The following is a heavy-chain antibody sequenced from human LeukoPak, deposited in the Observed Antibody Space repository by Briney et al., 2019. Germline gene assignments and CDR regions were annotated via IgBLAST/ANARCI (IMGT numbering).Heavy chain of an antibody. CDR1: GGSFSGDY. CDR3: AKYSGGYRGRRDYFDY. CDR2: INHSGST. V-gene: IGHV4-34*01. J-gene: IGHJ4*02. D-gene: IGHD1-26*01. Sequence: SETLSLTCAVYGGSFSGDYWSWIRQPPGKGLEWIGEINHSGSTNYNPSLKSRVTISVDTSKNQFSLKLSSVTAADTAVYYCAKYSGGYRGRRDYFDYWGQGTLVTVSS.